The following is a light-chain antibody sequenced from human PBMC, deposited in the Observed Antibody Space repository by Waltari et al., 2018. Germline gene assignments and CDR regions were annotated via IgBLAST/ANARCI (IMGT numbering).Light chain of an antibody. CDR1: QNILYSSNNKNY. Sequence: DIVMTQSPDSLAVSLGERATINCKSSQNILYSSNNKNYLAWYQLKPGKAPKLLFYCASTREFGVPHRFSCCVSGTEFTLTINSLQAEYVAVYYCQQHYSTPRTFGQGTKVEIK. V-gene: IGKV4-1*01. CDR3: QQHYSTPRT. CDR2: CAS. J-gene: IGKJ1*01.